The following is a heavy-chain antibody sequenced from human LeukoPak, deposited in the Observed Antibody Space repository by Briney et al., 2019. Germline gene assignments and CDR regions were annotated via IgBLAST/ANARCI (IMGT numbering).Heavy chain of an antibody. Sequence: ASVKVSCKASGYTFTSYGISWVRQAPGQGLEWMGWISAYNGNTNYAQKLQGRVTMTTDTSTSTAYMELRSLRSDDTAVYYCARDSHQVLWFGELLYPDYWGQGTLVTVSS. D-gene: IGHD3-10*01. CDR2: ISAYNGNT. CDR1: GYTFTSYG. CDR3: ARDSHQVLWFGELLYPDY. V-gene: IGHV1-18*01. J-gene: IGHJ4*02.